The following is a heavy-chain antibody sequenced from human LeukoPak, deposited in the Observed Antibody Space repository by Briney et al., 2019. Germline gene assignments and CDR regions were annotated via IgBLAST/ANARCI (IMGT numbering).Heavy chain of an antibody. D-gene: IGHD3-16*01. CDR3: ARGLGGALPNFDY. CDR2: INPNSGGT. J-gene: IGHJ4*02. V-gene: IGHV1-2*06. Sequence: ASVKVSCKASGYTFTGYYMHWVRQAPGQGLEWMGRINPNSGGTNYAQKFQGRVTMTRDTSISTAYMELSRLRSDDTAVYYCARGLGGALPNFDYWGQGTLVTVSS. CDR1: GYTFTGYY.